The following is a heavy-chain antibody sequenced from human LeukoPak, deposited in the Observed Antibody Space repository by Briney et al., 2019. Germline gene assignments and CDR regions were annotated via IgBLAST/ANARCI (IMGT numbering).Heavy chain of an antibody. CDR3: ARGGRVVVVPAAAALPHNWFDP. V-gene: IGHV1-2*02. D-gene: IGHD2-2*01. CDR1: GYTFTGYY. CDR2: INPNSGGT. Sequence: ASVKVSCKASGYTFTGYYMHWVRQAPGQGIEWLGWINPNSGGTNYAQKFQGRVTMTRYTSISTAYMELSRLRSDDTAVYYCARGGRVVVVPAAAALPHNWFDPWGQGTLVTVSS. J-gene: IGHJ5*02.